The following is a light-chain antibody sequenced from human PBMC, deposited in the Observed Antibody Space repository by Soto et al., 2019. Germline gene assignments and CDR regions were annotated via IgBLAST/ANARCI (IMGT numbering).Light chain of an antibody. Sequence: ENVLTQSPGTLSLSPGERTSLSCRASQSVSCSYLAWYQQKPGQAPRLLIYGTSSRATGMPDRFSGSGSGTGFTLTISRLEPEDFAVYYCQQYGSSPLTFGGGTKVEIK. CDR1: QSVSCSY. CDR2: GTS. CDR3: QQYGSSPLT. V-gene: IGKV3-20*01. J-gene: IGKJ4*01.